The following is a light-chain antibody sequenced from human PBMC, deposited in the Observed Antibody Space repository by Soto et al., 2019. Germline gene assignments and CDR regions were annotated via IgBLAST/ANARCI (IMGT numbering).Light chain of an antibody. Sequence: SYELTQPPSVSVAPRQTATITCGGNNIGIRSVHWYQQKSGQAPVLVVFDDSVRPSGIPERISGYNSGNTATLTISGGEAGDEADYYCKVGDTTSDHWMFGGGTKLTVL. J-gene: IGLJ3*02. V-gene: IGLV3-21*02. CDR1: NIGIRS. CDR3: KVGDTTSDHWM. CDR2: DDS.